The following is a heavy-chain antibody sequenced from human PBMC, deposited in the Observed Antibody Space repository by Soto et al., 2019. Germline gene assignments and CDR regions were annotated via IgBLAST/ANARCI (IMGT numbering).Heavy chain of an antibody. J-gene: IGHJ4*02. CDR3: LVSTVY. V-gene: IGHV3-23*01. Sequence: GESLRISCAASGFTFSSYAMNWVRQAPGKGLEWVSTISHVGGGGSYYADSVKGRFTISRDRSKSTLYLQMNSLRAEDTAVYYCLVSTVYWGEGTLGTVYS. CDR1: GFTFSSYA. D-gene: IGHD3-22*01. CDR2: ISHVGGGGS.